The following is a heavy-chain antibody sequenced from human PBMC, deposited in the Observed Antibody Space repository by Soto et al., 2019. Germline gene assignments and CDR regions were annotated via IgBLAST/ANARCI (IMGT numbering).Heavy chain of an antibody. CDR2: IYYSGNT. Sequence: PSETLSLTCTVSGGSISSGDYYWSWIRQPPGKGLEWIGYIYYSGNTYYNPSLKSRVTISVDTSKNQFSLKLSSVTAADTAVYYCDREDFPMTMVVTPRSVGDRWGQGTLVTVSS. CDR1: GGSISSGDYY. J-gene: IGHJ5*02. V-gene: IGHV4-30-4*01. CDR3: DREDFPMTMVVTPRSVGDR. D-gene: IGHD2-21*02.